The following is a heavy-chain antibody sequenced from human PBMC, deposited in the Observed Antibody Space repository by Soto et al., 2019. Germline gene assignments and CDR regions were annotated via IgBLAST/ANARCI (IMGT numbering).Heavy chain of an antibody. CDR1: GYTFTCCA. V-gene: IGHV1-3*01. CDR3: ARVDYGDYVGYYYYYGMDV. D-gene: IGHD4-17*01. Sequence: ASVKVSCKASGYTFTCCAMHQVRQAPGQRLEWMGWINAGNGNTKYSQKFQGRVTITRDTSASTAYMELSSLRSEDTAVYYCARVDYGDYVGYYYYYGMDVWGQGTTVTVSS. J-gene: IGHJ6*02. CDR2: INAGNGNT.